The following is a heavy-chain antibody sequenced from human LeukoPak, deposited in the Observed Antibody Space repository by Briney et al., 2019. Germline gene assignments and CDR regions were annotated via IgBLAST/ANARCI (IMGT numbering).Heavy chain of an antibody. J-gene: IGHJ4*02. Sequence: EASVKVSCKASGYTFTSYGITWVRQAPGQGLEWMGWISADNGNTKYGQKVHGRVTMTTDTSTTTAYMELRSLRSEDTAVYYCARGVAAAPPDYWGQGTLVTVSS. CDR3: ARGVAAAPPDY. CDR1: GYTFTSYG. CDR2: ISADNGNT. V-gene: IGHV1-18*01. D-gene: IGHD6-13*01.